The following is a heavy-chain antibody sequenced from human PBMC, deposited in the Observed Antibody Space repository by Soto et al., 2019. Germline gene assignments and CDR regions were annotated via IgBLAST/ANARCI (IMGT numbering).Heavy chain of an antibody. CDR2: VSYEGSKK. J-gene: IGHJ4*02. Sequence: QVQLVESGGGVVQPGRSLRLSCAASEFTFSTYAMHWLRQAPGKGLEWVAIVSYEGSKKYYVDSERGRFTISRDNSNNTLYLQMDSLRGDDTAVYYCARDQEGSGRSRLGTAFDYWGQGTLVTVSS. CDR1: EFTFSTYA. D-gene: IGHD6-19*01. V-gene: IGHV3-30*03. CDR3: ARDQEGSGRSRLGTAFDY.